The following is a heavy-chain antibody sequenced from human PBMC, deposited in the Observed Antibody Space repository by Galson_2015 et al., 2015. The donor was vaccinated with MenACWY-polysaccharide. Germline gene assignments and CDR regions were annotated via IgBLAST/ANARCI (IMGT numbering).Heavy chain of an antibody. D-gene: IGHD3-10*01. V-gene: IGHV1-8*01. Sequence: SVKVSCKASGYTFTSYDINWVRQAPGQGLEWMGWMNPNSGNTGYAQKFQGRVTMTRNTSISTAYMELSSLRSEDTAVYYCASAVRSWPSMVRGVRNYYYYGMDVWGQGTTVTVSS. J-gene: IGHJ6*02. CDR1: GYTFTSYD. CDR2: MNPNSGNT. CDR3: ASAVRSWPSMVRGVRNYYYYGMDV.